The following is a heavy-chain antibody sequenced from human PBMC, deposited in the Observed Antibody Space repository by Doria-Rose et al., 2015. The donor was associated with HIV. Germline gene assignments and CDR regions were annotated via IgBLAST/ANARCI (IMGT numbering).Heavy chain of an antibody. D-gene: IGHD6-13*01. J-gene: IGHJ4*02. V-gene: IGHV2-26*01. CDR1: GVSLSSPGMG. CDR2: NFSDDER. CDR3: ARIKSSRWYHKYYFDF. Sequence: QITLKESGPVLVKPTETLTLTCTVSGVSLSSPGMGVSWIRQPPGKALEWLANNFSDDERSYTTSLKSRLTISRGTSKSQVVLIMTDMDPVDTATYYCARIKSSRWYHKYYFDFWGQGTLVIVSA.